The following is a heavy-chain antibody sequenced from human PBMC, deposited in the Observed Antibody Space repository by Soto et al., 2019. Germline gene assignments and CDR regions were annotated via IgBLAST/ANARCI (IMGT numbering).Heavy chain of an antibody. CDR3: ARGIAAALYYYYYGVDV. J-gene: IGHJ6*02. CDR1: GYTFTSYD. D-gene: IGHD6-13*01. V-gene: IGHV1-8*01. Sequence: ASVKVSCKASGYTFTSYDINWVRQATGQGLEWMGWMNPNSGNTGYAQKFQGRVTMTRNTSISTAYMELSSLRSEDTAVYYCARGIAAALYYYYYGVDVWGQGTTVTVSS. CDR2: MNPNSGNT.